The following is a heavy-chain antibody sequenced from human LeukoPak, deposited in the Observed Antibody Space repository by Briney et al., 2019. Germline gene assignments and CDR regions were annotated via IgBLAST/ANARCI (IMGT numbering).Heavy chain of an antibody. D-gene: IGHD6-13*01. Sequence: PGGSLRLSCAASGLTLSSYWMHWVRQAPGKGLVWVSRIHRNGSITNYADSVKGRSTISRDSAKNTLYLQMNSLRAEDTAVYYCARETSTAAQYYFDYWGQGTQVTVSS. CDR1: GLTLSSYW. J-gene: IGHJ4*02. V-gene: IGHV3-74*01. CDR3: ARETSTAAQYYFDY. CDR2: IHRNGSIT.